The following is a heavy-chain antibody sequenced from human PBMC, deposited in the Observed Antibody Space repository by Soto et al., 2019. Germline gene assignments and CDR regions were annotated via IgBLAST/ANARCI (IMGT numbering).Heavy chain of an antibody. CDR2: IIPILGIA. CDR3: ARGVYCGGDCYWAPDY. V-gene: IGHV1-69*02. CDR1: GGTFSSYT. J-gene: IGHJ4*02. D-gene: IGHD2-21*02. Sequence: QVQLVQSGAEVKKPGSSVKVSCKASGGTFSSYTISWVRQASGQGLEWMGRIIPILGIANYAQKFQGRVTITADKSTSTAYMELSSLRSEDTAVYYCARGVYCGGDCYWAPDYWGQGTLVTVSS.